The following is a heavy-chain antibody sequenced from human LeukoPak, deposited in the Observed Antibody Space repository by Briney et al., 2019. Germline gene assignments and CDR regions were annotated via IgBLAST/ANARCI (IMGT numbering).Heavy chain of an antibody. CDR2: INHSGST. D-gene: IGHD1-26*01. CDR1: GGSFSGYY. Sequence: KPSETLSLTCAVYGGSFSGYYWSWIRQPPGKGLEWIGEINHSGSTNYNPSLKSRVTISVDTSKNQFSLKLSSVTAEDTAVYYCARDPYSGSYGNYYYYFMDVWGKGTTVTISS. V-gene: IGHV4-34*01. J-gene: IGHJ6*03. CDR3: ARDPYSGSYGNYYYYFMDV.